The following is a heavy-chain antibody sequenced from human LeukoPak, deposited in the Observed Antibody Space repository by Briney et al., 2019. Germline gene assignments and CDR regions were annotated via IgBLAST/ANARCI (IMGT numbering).Heavy chain of an antibody. CDR1: GYTFTSYD. CDR2: MNPNSGNT. Sequence: VASVKVSCTASGYTFTSYDINWVRQATGQGLEWMGWMNPNSGNTGYAQKFQGRVTMTRNTSISTAYMELSSLRSEDTAVYYCARVPSSSWYLFGDYYYYGMDVWGQGTTVTVSS. D-gene: IGHD6-13*01. J-gene: IGHJ6*02. V-gene: IGHV1-8*01. CDR3: ARVPSSSWYLFGDYYYYGMDV.